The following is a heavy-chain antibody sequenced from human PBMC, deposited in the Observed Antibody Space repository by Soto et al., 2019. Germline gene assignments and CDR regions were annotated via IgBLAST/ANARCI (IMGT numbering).Heavy chain of an antibody. CDR2: VSGSGGGT. J-gene: IGHJ4*02. CDR1: GFTFSSYA. D-gene: IGHD6-25*01. Sequence: GGSLRLSCAVSGFTFSSYAMSWVRQAPGKGLEWVSAVSGSGGGTDYADSVRGRFTISRDNSKNTLFLQMNRLRADDTAVYYCAKGSASGSPYYFDFWGPGTLVTVSS. CDR3: AKGSASGSPYYFDF. V-gene: IGHV3-23*01.